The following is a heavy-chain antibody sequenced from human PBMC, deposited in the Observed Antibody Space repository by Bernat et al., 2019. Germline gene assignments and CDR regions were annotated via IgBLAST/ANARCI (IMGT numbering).Heavy chain of an antibody. CDR1: GFGFSGYA. Sequence: EVQLLESGGGLVQPGGSLRLSCAASGFGFSGYAMSWVRQAAGKGLEWVSSISGSGSNTYYADSVKGRFTISRDNSQNTLYLQMNSLRAEDTAVYYCAKGATSTALFDYWGQGTLVTVSS. CDR2: ISGSGSNT. J-gene: IGHJ4*02. CDR3: AKGATSTALFDY. V-gene: IGHV3-23*01. D-gene: IGHD4-17*01.